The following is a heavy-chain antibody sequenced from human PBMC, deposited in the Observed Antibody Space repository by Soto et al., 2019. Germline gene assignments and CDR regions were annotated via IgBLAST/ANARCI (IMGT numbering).Heavy chain of an antibody. Sequence: PGGYLRLSCAASGFTFSSYAMSWVRQAPGKGLEWVSAISGSGGSTYYADSVKGRFTISRDNSKNTLYLQMNSLRAEDTAVYYCAKVRDGYNFYFDYWGQGSLVTVSS. CDR2: ISGSGGST. CDR3: AKVRDGYNFYFDY. D-gene: IGHD5-12*01. CDR1: GFTFSSYA. V-gene: IGHV3-23*01. J-gene: IGHJ4*02.